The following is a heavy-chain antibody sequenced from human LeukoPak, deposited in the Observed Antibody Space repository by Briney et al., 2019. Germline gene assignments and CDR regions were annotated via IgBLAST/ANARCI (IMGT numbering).Heavy chain of an antibody. CDR3: ARDKYYGSGSYGKYNWFDP. V-gene: IGHV4-4*07. D-gene: IGHD3-10*01. CDR1: GGSISSHC. Sequence: SETLSLTCTVSGGSISSHCWSWIRQPAGNGLEWIGHVYTFGITKYNPSLKSRVTMSLDTSKNQFSLKLSSVTAADAAVYYCARDKYYGSGSYGKYNWFDPWGQGTLVTVSS. CDR2: VYTFGIT. J-gene: IGHJ5*02.